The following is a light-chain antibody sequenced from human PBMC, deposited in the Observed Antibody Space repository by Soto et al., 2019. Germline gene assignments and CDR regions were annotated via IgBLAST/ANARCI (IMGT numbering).Light chain of an antibody. V-gene: IGLV2-14*01. CDR3: SSYTTSNTRQIV. Sequence: LAQPASLSGSPGQSDTISFTGTSSDIGGYNYVSWYQQHPGKAPKFMIYDVSNRPSGVSNRFSGSKSGNTASLTISGLQAEDEADYYCSSYTTSNTRQIVFGTGTKVTVL. CDR2: DVS. J-gene: IGLJ1*01. CDR1: SSDIGGYNY.